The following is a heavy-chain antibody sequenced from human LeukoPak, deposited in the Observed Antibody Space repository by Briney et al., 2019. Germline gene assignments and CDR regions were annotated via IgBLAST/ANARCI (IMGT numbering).Heavy chain of an antibody. CDR3: AKEVGATREGSIFDY. CDR1: GFTFSNYG. Sequence: GGSLRLSCAASGFTFSNYGMHWVRQAPGKGLEWVSAISGSGGSTYYADSVKGRFTISRDNSKNTLYLQMNSLRAEDTAVYYCAKEVGATREGSIFDYWGQGTLVTVSS. V-gene: IGHV3-23*01. J-gene: IGHJ4*02. CDR2: ISGSGGST. D-gene: IGHD1-26*01.